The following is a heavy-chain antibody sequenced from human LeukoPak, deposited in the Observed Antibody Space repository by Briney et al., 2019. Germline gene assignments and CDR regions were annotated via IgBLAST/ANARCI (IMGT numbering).Heavy chain of an antibody. CDR3: ARVGYDSTPTWGDAFDI. CDR1: GFTFDDYG. CDR2: INWKGGRT. V-gene: IGHV3-20*04. D-gene: IGHD3-22*01. Sequence: GGSLRLSCAASGFTFDDYGMSWVRQEPGKGRGWVSGINWKGGRTVYAESVKGRFTISRDDAKTSLYLQMKSLRAEDTALYYCARVGYDSTPTWGDAFDIWGQGTMVTVSS. J-gene: IGHJ3*02.